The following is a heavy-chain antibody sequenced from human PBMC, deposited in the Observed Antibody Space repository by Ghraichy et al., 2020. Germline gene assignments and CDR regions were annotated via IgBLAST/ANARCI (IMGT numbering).Heavy chain of an antibody. Sequence: SETLSLTCSVSGYSISSGYYWGWIRQPPGKGLEWIGSIYNSGTTYYNPSLKSRVTVTIDTSKNHFSLKLSSVTAADTAVYYCVRSPGYYYYMDVWAKGTTVTVSS. D-gene: IGHD6-13*01. V-gene: IGHV4-38-2*02. J-gene: IGHJ6*03. CDR1: GYSISSGYY. CDR2: IYNSGTT. CDR3: VRSPGYYYYMDV.